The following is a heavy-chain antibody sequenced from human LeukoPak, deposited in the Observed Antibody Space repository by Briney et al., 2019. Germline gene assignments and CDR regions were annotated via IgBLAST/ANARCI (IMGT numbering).Heavy chain of an antibody. V-gene: IGHV3-30*02. D-gene: IGHD2-21*02. CDR1: GFTFSSYG. J-gene: IGHJ4*02. CDR2: IRYDGSNK. CDR3: AKRTARGDDLDY. Sequence: PSGSLTLSCAASGFTFSSYGIHWLRQAPGKGLEWLAFIRYDGSNKYYADSVPARFTISTDNSKTTLYLHMHSLRAEDTAVSSCAKRTARGDDLDYWGQGTLVTVSS.